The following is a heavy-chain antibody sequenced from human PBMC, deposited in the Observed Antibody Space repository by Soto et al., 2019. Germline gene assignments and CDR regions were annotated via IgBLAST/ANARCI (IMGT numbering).Heavy chain of an antibody. V-gene: IGHV3-23*01. CDR3: AKDVSSLSDSNENSGSYYFDY. Sequence: PGGSLRLSCAASGFTFSSYAMSWVRQAPGKGLEWVSAISGSGGSTYYADSVKGRFTISRDNSKNTLYLQMNSLRAEDTAVYYCAKDVSSLSDSNENSGSYYFDYWGQGTLVTVSS. CDR1: GFTFSSYA. D-gene: IGHD1-26*01. J-gene: IGHJ4*02. CDR2: ISGSGGST.